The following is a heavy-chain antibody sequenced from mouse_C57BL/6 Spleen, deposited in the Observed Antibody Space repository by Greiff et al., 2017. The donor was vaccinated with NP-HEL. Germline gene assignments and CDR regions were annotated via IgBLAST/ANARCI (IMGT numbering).Heavy chain of an antibody. Sequence: QVQLQQPGAELVRPGSSVKLSCKASGYTFTSYWMHWVKQRPIQGLEWIGNIDPSDSETHYNQKFKDKATLTVDKSSSTAYMQLSSLTSEDSAVYYCASPGYYGSSSSWFAYWGQGTLVTVSA. CDR1: GYTFTSYW. CDR2: IDPSDSET. CDR3: ASPGYYGSSSSWFAY. J-gene: IGHJ3*01. D-gene: IGHD1-1*01. V-gene: IGHV1-52*01.